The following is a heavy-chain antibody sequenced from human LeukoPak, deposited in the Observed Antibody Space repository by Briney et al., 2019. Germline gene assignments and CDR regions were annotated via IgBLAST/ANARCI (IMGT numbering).Heavy chain of an antibody. CDR1: EFPLRNPW. V-gene: IGHV3-15*01. J-gene: IGHJ4*02. CDR3: TTADGSGSYYTPPPFDY. D-gene: IGHD3-10*01. CDR2: IKSKTDGGTP. Sequence: GGPRRLSGAPPEFPLRNPWMSWVRQAPGKGLDWVGRIKSKTDGGTPNYAAPLKGGFTISRDDSKNTWYLQMNSLKTEDTAVYYCTTADGSGSYYTPPPFDYWGQGTLVTVSS.